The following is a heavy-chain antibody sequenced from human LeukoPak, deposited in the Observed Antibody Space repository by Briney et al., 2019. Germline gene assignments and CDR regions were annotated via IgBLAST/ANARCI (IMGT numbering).Heavy chain of an antibody. CDR3: ARDSHPVPAASGSWFGP. Sequence: ASVKVSCKASGGTFSSYAISWVRQAPGQGLEWMGRIIPIFGIANYAQKFQGRVTITADKSTSTAYMELSSLRSEDTAVYYCARDSHPVPAASGSWFGPWGQGTLVTVSS. CDR2: IIPIFGIA. V-gene: IGHV1-69*04. D-gene: IGHD2-2*01. CDR1: GGTFSSYA. J-gene: IGHJ5*02.